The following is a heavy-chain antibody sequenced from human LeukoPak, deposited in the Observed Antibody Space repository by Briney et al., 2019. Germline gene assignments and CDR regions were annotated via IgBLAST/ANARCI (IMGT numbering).Heavy chain of an antibody. V-gene: IGHV1-8*02. J-gene: IGHJ4*02. CDR1: GYTFTGYY. CDR2: INPNSGNT. D-gene: IGHD6-19*01. Sequence: ASVKVSCKASGYTFTGYYMHWVRQAPGQGLEWMGWINPNSGNTGYAQKFQGRVTMTRNTSISTAYMELSSLRSEDTAVYYCARVRPWLDYWGQGTLVTVSS. CDR3: ARVRPWLDY.